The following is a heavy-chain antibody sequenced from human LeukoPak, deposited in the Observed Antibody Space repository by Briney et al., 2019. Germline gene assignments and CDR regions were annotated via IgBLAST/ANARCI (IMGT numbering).Heavy chain of an antibody. Sequence: GGSLRLSCAASGFTFSSYEMNWVRQAPGKGLEWVSYISSSGSTIYYADSVKGRFTISRDNAKNSLYLQMNSLRAEDTAVYYCARVAGSLWFGESYFDYWGQGTLVTVSS. CDR2: ISSSGSTI. D-gene: IGHD3-10*01. CDR3: ARVAGSLWFGESYFDY. V-gene: IGHV3-48*03. CDR1: GFTFSSYE. J-gene: IGHJ4*02.